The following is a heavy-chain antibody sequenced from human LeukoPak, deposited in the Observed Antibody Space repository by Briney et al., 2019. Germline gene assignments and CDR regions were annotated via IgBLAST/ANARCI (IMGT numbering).Heavy chain of an antibody. V-gene: IGHV4-31*03. J-gene: IGHJ4*02. Sequence: PSQTLSLPCTVSGGYISSGGYYWSWIRQHPGKGLEWIGYIYYSGSTYYNPSLKSRVTISVDTSKNQFSLKLSSVTAADTAVYCCARAGMKGRGLTHFDYWGQGTLVTVSS. D-gene: IGHD3-10*01. CDR3: ARAGMKGRGLTHFDY. CDR1: GGYISSGGYY. CDR2: IYYSGST.